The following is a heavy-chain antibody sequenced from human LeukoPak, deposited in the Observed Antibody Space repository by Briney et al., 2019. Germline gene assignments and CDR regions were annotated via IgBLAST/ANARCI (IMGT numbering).Heavy chain of an antibody. CDR3: AKDGDTGGYSYFDY. D-gene: IGHD3-22*01. CDR2: IRSDGTEK. Sequence: GGSLRLSCGASGFTFSTYGMHWVRQAPGKGLEWVAFIRSDGTEKYYVDFVKGRFTISRDNSKNTLYLQMNSLRPEDTALYFCAKDGDTGGYSYFDYWGQGTLVTVSS. CDR1: GFTFSTYG. V-gene: IGHV3-30*02. J-gene: IGHJ4*02.